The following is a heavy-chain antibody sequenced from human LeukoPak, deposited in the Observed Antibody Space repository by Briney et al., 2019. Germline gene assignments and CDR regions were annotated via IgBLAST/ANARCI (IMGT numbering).Heavy chain of an antibody. CDR2: ISSSGSDI. D-gene: IGHD1-1*01. Sequence: PGGSLRLSCAASGFTFSNYEMHWVRQAPGKGLEWVSYISSSGSDIYYADSVKGRFTISRDNAKNSLYLQMNSLRAEDTAVYYCARVAGTKDYYYYYMDVWGKGTTVTVSS. J-gene: IGHJ6*03. V-gene: IGHV3-48*03. CDR3: ARVAGTKDYYYYYMDV. CDR1: GFTFSNYE.